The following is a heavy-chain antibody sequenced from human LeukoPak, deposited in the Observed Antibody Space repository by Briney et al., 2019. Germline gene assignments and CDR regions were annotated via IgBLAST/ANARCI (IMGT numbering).Heavy chain of an antibody. CDR2: MNPNSGNT. Sequence: ASVKVSCKASGYTFTSYDINWVRQATGQGLEWMGWMNPNSGNTGYAQKFQGRVTMTRNTSISTAYMELSSLRSEDTAVYYCARVSGSSWYYYYMDVWGKGTTVTVSS. J-gene: IGHJ6*03. CDR1: GYTFTSYD. D-gene: IGHD6-13*01. CDR3: ARVSGSSWYYYYMDV. V-gene: IGHV1-8*01.